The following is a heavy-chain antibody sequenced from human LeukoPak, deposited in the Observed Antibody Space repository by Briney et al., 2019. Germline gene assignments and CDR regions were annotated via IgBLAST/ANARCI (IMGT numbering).Heavy chain of an antibody. CDR1: GYTFTGYY. V-gene: IGHV1-2*02. Sequence: ASVKVSCKASGYTFTGYYMHWVRQAPGQGLEWMGWINPNSGGTNYAQRFQGRVTMTRDTSISTAYMELSRLRSDDTAVYYCARDLDPPGGFDYWGQGTLVTVSS. J-gene: IGHJ4*02. CDR3: ARDLDPPGGFDY. D-gene: IGHD3-16*01. CDR2: INPNSGGT.